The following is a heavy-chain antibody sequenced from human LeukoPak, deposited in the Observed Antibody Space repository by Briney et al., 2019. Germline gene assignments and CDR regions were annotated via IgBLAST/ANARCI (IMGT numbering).Heavy chain of an antibody. CDR3: ARRPTTIFGVVITYYYYYGMDV. CDR1: GGSFRGYY. V-gene: IGHV4-34*01. D-gene: IGHD3-3*01. J-gene: IGHJ6*02. Sequence: SETLSLTCAVYGGSFRGYYWSWIRQPPGKGLEWIGEINHSGSTNYNPSLKSRVTISVDTSKNQFSLKLSSVTAADTAVYYCARRPTTIFGVVITYYYYYGMDVWGQGTTVTVSS. CDR2: INHSGST.